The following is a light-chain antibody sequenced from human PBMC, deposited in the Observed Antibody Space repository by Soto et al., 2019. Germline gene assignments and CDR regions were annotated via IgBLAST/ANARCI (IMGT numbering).Light chain of an antibody. J-gene: IGKJ1*01. V-gene: IGKV1-5*01. CDR3: QQYNSYPWT. Sequence: DIQMTQSPSTLSASVGYRFTITCRASQSISSWLAWFQQKPGKAPKLLIYDASTLESGVPSMFSGSGSGTEFTLTINSLQPEDFATYYCQQYNSYPWTFGQGTTLDI. CDR2: DAS. CDR1: QSISSW.